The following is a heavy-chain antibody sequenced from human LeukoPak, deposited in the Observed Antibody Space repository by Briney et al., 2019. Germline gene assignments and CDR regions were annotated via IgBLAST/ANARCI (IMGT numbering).Heavy chain of an antibody. CDR1: GFTVSSNY. CDR2: ISGSGGTT. Sequence: PGGSLRLSCAASGFTVSSNYMNWVRQAPGKGLEWLSYISGSGGTTLYADSVKGRFTISRDNAKNSLYLQMNSLRVEDTAVYYCVRVYCSSISCSDYFDYWGQGSLVTVSS. D-gene: IGHD2-2*01. J-gene: IGHJ4*02. V-gene: IGHV3-48*03. CDR3: VRVYCSSISCSDYFDY.